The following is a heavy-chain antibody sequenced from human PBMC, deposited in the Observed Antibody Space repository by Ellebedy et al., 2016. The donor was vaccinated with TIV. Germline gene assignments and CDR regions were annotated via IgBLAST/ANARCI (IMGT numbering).Heavy chain of an antibody. J-gene: IGHJ5*02. D-gene: IGHD6-13*01. V-gene: IGHV3-7*01. CDR2: IKYDGSVK. CDR1: GFDFQYYW. Sequence: GGSLRLSXAASGFDFQYYWMSWVRQAPGKGLEWVANIKYDGSVKYYVDSVRGRFTISRDNVNCSLSLQMNGLGAEDTAVYYCASRGSISSWGQGTLVTVSS. CDR3: ASRGSISS.